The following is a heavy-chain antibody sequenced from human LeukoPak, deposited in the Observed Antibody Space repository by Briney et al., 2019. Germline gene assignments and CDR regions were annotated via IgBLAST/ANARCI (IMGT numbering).Heavy chain of an antibody. D-gene: IGHD3-9*01. CDR1: GGSISSGSYS. V-gene: IGHV4-61*02. J-gene: IGHJ6*03. CDR3: ARGAYYDILTGYYSQEYYYYMDV. Sequence: SQTLSLTCTVSGGSISSGSYSWTWIRQPAGKGLEYIGRIYTSGRTNYNPSLKSRVTISVDTSKNQFSLKLSSVTAADTAVYCCARGAYYDILTGYYSQEYYYYMDVWGKGTTVTFSS. CDR2: IYTSGRT.